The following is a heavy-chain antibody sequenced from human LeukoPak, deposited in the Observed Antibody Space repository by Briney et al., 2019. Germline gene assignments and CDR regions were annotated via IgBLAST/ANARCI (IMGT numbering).Heavy chain of an antibody. J-gene: IGHJ4*02. D-gene: IGHD2-21*02. Sequence: PGESLRLSCAASGFTFSSYWMSWVRQAPGKGLEWVANIKQDGSEKYYVDSVKGRFTISRDNAKNSLYLQMNSLRAEDTAVYYCARYPPPFCGGDCYSWYFDYWGQGTLVTVSS. V-gene: IGHV3-7*01. CDR3: ARYPPPFCGGDCYSWYFDY. CDR2: IKQDGSEK. CDR1: GFTFSSYW.